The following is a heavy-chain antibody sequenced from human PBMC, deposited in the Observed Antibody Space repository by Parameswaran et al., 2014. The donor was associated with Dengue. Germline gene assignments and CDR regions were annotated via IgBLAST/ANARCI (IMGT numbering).Heavy chain of an antibody. V-gene: IGHV3-53*05. CDR3: ARVSRLSHWYFDL. Sequence: RWIRQPPGKALEWVSNIYTDDEAYYADSVRGRFTFSREHSKNTVYLQMNSLRPEDTAIYYCARVSRLSHWYFDLWAVAPGHRLL. J-gene: IGHJ2*01. CDR2: IYTDDEA. D-gene: IGHD6-19*01.